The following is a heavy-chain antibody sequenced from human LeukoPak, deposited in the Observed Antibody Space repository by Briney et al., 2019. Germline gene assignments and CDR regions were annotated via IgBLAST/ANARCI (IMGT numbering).Heavy chain of an antibody. D-gene: IGHD3-10*01. CDR3: ARAAGGLAYYSYYYMDV. Sequence: PGGSLRLSCAASGFTFSKYAMNWVSQAPGKGLEWVSGISDSGGRTTYTDSVKGRFTISRDNSKNMVYLQMNSLRAEDTAVFYCARAAGGLAYYSYYYMDVWGKGTTVTVSS. CDR1: GFTFSKYA. V-gene: IGHV3-23*01. CDR2: ISDSGGRT. J-gene: IGHJ6*03.